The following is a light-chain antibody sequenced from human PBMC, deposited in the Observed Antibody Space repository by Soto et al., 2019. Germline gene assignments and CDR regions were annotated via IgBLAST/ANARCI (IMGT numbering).Light chain of an antibody. CDR3: NSQRSSGTRV. CDR1: SSDVGGYKH. V-gene: IGLV2-14*01. Sequence: QSVLTQPASVSGSPGQSITISCTGTSSDVGGYKHGSWYQHHPGKAPKLMIYEVSNRPSGVSNRFSGSKSGYTASLTISGLQAEDEADYYCNSQRSSGTRVFGTGTKVTVL. J-gene: IGLJ1*01. CDR2: EVS.